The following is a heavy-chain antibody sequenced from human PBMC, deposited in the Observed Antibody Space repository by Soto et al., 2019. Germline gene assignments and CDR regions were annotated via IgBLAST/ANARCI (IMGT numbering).Heavy chain of an antibody. D-gene: IGHD3-9*01. Sequence: KASETLSLTCAVYGGSFSGYYWNWIRQPPGKGLEWIGEINHSGSTNYNPSLKSRVTISVDTSKNQFSLKLSSVTAADTAVYYCARGRGPYYDILTGYYRIVATIGYFDYWGQGTLVTVSS. CDR2: INHSGST. V-gene: IGHV4-34*01. CDR3: ARGRGPYYDILTGYYRIVATIGYFDY. J-gene: IGHJ4*02. CDR1: GGSFSGYY.